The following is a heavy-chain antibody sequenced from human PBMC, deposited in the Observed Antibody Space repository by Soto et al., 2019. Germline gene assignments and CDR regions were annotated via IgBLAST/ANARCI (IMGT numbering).Heavy chain of an antibody. D-gene: IGHD3-22*01. CDR1: GGTFSSYA. CDR3: ARTHYYYDSSGSEYYFDY. J-gene: IGHJ4*02. V-gene: IGHV1-69*06. Sequence: ASVKVSCKASGGTFSSYAISWVRQAPGQGLEWMGGIIPIFGTANYAQKFQGRVTITADKSTSTAYMELSSLRSEDTAVYYCARTHYYYDSSGSEYYFDYWGQGTLVTVSS. CDR2: IIPIFGTA.